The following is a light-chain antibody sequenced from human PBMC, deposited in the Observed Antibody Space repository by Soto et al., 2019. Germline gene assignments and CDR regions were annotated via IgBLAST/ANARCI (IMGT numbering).Light chain of an antibody. CDR2: GAS. CDR3: QQYQNWPVT. J-gene: IGKJ1*01. Sequence: EVVMTQSPATLSVSPGEGATLSCRARQRIGINLAWYQQKPGQVPRLVIYGASTRATGIPARFSGSGSGTEFTLTISSLQSEDFAVYYCQQYQNWPVTFGQGTKVDIK. CDR1: QRIGIN. V-gene: IGKV3-15*01.